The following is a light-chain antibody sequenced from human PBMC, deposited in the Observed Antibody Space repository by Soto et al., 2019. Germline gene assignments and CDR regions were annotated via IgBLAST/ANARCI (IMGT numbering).Light chain of an antibody. CDR2: DAS. V-gene: IGKV3-11*01. J-gene: IGKJ3*01. CDR3: QQRSNWPPLIVT. Sequence: EIVLTQSPATLSLSPGERATLSCRASQSFSSYLAWYQQNPGQAPRLLIYDASNRATGIPARFSASGSGTDFTITISSLEPEDFAAYYCQQRSNWPPLIVTFGPGTKVDIK. CDR1: QSFSSY.